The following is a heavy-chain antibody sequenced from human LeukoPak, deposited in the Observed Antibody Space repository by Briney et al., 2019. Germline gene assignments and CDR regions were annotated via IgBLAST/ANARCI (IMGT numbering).Heavy chain of an antibody. D-gene: IGHD3-9*01. J-gene: IGHJ5*02. Sequence: PGGSLRLSCAASGFTFSSYAMRWVRHAPGKGLEWVSVISYDGSNKYYADSVKGRFTISRDNSKNTLYLQMNSLRAEDTAVYYCARGIDGGYFAAGFDPWGQGTLVTVSS. V-gene: IGHV3-30-3*01. CDR1: GFTFSSYA. CDR3: ARGIDGGYFAAGFDP. CDR2: ISYDGSNK.